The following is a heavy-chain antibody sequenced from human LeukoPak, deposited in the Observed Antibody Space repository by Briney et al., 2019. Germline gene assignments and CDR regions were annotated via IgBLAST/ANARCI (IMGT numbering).Heavy chain of an antibody. CDR3: AATIVDIVATDNA. D-gene: IGHD5-12*01. J-gene: IGHJ4*02. Sequence: PGGSLRLSCVASGFTFSSYWMSWVRQAPGKGLEWVANIKQDGSEKYYVDSVKGRFTISRDNAKNSLYLQMNSLRAEDTAVYYCAATIVDIVATDNAWGQGTLVTVSS. CDR1: GFTFSSYW. CDR2: IKQDGSEK. V-gene: IGHV3-7*01.